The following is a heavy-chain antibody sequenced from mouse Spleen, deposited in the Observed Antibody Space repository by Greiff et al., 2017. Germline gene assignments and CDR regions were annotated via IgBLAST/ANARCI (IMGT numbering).Heavy chain of an antibody. J-gene: IGHJ3*01. Sequence: QVQLQQPGAELVKPGASVKLSCKASGYTFTSYYMYWVKQRPGQGLEWIGGINPSNGGTNFNEKFKSKATLTVDKSSSTAYMQLSSLTSEDSAVYYCTRSTMITGAWFAYWGQGTLVTVSA. CDR1: GYTFTSYY. D-gene: IGHD2-4*01. CDR2: INPSNGGT. CDR3: TRSTMITGAWFAY. V-gene: IGHV1S81*02.